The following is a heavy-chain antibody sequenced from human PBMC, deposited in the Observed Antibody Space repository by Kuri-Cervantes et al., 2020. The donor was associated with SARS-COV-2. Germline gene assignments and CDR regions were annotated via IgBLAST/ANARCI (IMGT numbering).Heavy chain of an antibody. V-gene: IGHV1-2*06. J-gene: IGHJ4*02. CDR1: GYTFTGYY. D-gene: IGHD2-21*01. CDR3: ASQLGGGASEYYFDY. CDR2: INPNSGGT. Sequence: ASVKVSCKASGYTFTGYYMHWVRQAPGQGLEWMGRINPNSGGTNYAQKFQGRVTMTRVTSISTAYMELSRLRSDDTAVYYCASQLGGGASEYYFDYWGQGTLVTVS.